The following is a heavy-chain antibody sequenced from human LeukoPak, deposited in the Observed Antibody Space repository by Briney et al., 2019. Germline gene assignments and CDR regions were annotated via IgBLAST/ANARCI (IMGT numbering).Heavy chain of an antibody. CDR3: ARERYCSSTSCYNYGMDV. CDR2: IKQDGSEK. D-gene: IGHD2-2*02. CDR1: EFSFSSYW. V-gene: IGHV3-7*03. J-gene: IGHJ6*02. Sequence: GGSLRLSCAASEFSFSSYWVSWVRQAPGKGLEWVANIKQDGSEKYHVDSVKGRFTISRDNAKNSLYLQMNSLRAEDTAVYYCARERYCSSTSCYNYGMDVWGHGTTVTVSS.